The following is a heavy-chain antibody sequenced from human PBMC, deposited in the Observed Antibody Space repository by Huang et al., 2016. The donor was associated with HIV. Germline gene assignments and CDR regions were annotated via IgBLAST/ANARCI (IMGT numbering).Heavy chain of an antibody. D-gene: IGHD3-3*01. Sequence: EVLLLESGGGLVQPGGSLRLSCVASGFTFSSYAMSWVRQAAGKGWECVSGSTDGINNRYYAHSVKGRFAVSRDDSTNTLYLQMNSLRAEDTAVYYCAKDADTSGYDVLGPFGSWGQGTLVTVSS. CDR1: GFTFSSYA. CDR3: AKDADTSGYDVLGPFGS. CDR2: STDGINNR. J-gene: IGHJ4*02. V-gene: IGHV3-23*01.